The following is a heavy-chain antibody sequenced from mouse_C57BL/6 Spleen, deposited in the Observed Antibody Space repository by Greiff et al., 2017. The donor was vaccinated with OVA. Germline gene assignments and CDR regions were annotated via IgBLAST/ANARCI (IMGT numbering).Heavy chain of an antibody. CDR3: ARDNLDYGSSYGGYAMDY. CDR1: GYSITSGYY. D-gene: IGHD1-1*01. CDR2: ISYDGSN. J-gene: IGHJ4*01. V-gene: IGHV3-6*01. Sequence: EVKLLESGPGLVKPSQSLSLTCSVTGYSITSGYYWNWIRQFPGNKLEWMGYISYDGSNNYNPSLKNRISITRDTSKNQFFLKLNSVTTEDTATYYCARDNLDYGSSYGGYAMDYWGQGTSVTVSS.